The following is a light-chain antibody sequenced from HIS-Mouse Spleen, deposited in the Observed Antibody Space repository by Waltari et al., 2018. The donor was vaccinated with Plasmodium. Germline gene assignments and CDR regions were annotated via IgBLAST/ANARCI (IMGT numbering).Light chain of an antibody. CDR1: QSVSSN. Sequence: EIVMTQSPATLSVSPGERATLSCRASQSVSSNLAWYQQKPGPAPRLLIYGASTRATGSPARFSGSGSGTEFTLTISSMQSEDFAVYYCQQYNNWPPYTFGQGTKLEIK. CDR3: QQYNNWPPYT. J-gene: IGKJ2*01. V-gene: IGKV3-15*01. CDR2: GAS.